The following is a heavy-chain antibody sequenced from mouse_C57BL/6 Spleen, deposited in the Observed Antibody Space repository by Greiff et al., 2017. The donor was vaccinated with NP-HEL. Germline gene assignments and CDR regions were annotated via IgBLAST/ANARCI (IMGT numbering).Heavy chain of an antibody. CDR3: ARYPDGYYLDY. CDR1: GYTFTSYT. J-gene: IGHJ2*01. V-gene: IGHV1-4*01. Sequence: VQLVESGAELARPGASVKMSCKASGYTFTSYTMHWVKQRPGQGLEWIGYINPSSGYTKYNQKFKDKATLTADKSSSTAYMQLSSLTSEDSAVYYCARYPDGYYLDYWGQGTTLTVSS. D-gene: IGHD2-3*01. CDR2: INPSSGYT.